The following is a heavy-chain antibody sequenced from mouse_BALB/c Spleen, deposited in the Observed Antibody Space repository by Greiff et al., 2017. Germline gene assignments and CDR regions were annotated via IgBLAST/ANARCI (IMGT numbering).Heavy chain of an antibody. Sequence: EVKLMESGGGLVKPGGSLKLSCAASGFTFSSYAMSWVRQTPEKRLEWVASISSGGSTYYPDSVKGRFTISRDNARNILYLQMSSLRSEDTAMYYCARGWDGGYFDVWGAGTTDTVSS. CDR3: ARGWDGGYFDV. J-gene: IGHJ1*01. D-gene: IGHD4-1*01. CDR1: GFTFSSYA. CDR2: ISSGGST. V-gene: IGHV5-6-5*01.